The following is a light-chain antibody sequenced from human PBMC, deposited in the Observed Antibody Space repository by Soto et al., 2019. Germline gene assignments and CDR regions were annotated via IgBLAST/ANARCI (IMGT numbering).Light chain of an antibody. CDR1: SSDVGGYNY. CDR3: CSYAGSYTWV. Sequence: QSALTQPRSVSGSPGQSVTISCTGTSSDVGGYNYVSWYQQHPGKAPKLMIYDDSKRPSGVPDRFSGSKSGNTASLTISWLQAEDEAYYYCCSYAGSYTWVFGGGTQLTVL. J-gene: IGLJ3*02. CDR2: DDS. V-gene: IGLV2-11*01.